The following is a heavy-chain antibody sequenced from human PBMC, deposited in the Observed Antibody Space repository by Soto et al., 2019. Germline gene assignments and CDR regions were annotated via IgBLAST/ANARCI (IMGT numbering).Heavy chain of an antibody. D-gene: IGHD3-3*01. J-gene: IGHJ5*02. CDR3: ATMEWLTKNWFDP. Sequence: QVQLVQSGAEVKKPGASVKVSCKASGYTFTSYYMHWVRQAPGQGLEWMGIINPSGGSTSYAQKFQGRVTMTRDTSTSTGYMELSSLRSEDTAVYYCATMEWLTKNWFDPWGQGTLVTVSS. CDR2: INPSGGST. CDR1: GYTFTSYY. V-gene: IGHV1-46*03.